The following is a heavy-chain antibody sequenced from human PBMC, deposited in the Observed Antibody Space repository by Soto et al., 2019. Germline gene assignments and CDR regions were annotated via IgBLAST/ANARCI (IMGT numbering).Heavy chain of an antibody. J-gene: IGHJ6*02. CDR2: ISGSGGST. Sequence: GGSLRLSCAASGFTFSSYAMSWVRQAPGKGLEWVSAISGSGGSTYYADSVKGRFTISRDNSKNTLYLQMNSLRAEDTAVYYCAKPDYDILTGYPDYYGMDVWGQGTTVTVSS. CDR3: AKPDYDILTGYPDYYGMDV. V-gene: IGHV3-23*01. D-gene: IGHD3-9*01. CDR1: GFTFSSYA.